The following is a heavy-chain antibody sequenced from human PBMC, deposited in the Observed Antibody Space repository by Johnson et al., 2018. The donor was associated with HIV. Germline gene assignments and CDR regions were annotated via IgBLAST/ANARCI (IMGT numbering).Heavy chain of an antibody. V-gene: IGHV3-23*04. CDR2: ISGSGGST. CDR1: GFTFSSYA. CDR3: ARHSTSSTMGAFDI. D-gene: IGHD6-6*01. J-gene: IGHJ3*02. Sequence: VQLVESGGGLVQPGGSLRFYCAVSGFTFSSYAMSWVRQAPGKGLECVSAISGSGGSTYYADSVKGRFTISRDNSKNTLYLQMNSLRAEDTAVYYCARHSTSSTMGAFDIWGQGTMVTVSS.